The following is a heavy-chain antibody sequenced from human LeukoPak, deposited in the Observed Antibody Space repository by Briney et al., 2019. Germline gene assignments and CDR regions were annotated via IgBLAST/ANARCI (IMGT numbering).Heavy chain of an antibody. CDR1: GGSISNTNW. V-gene: IGHV4-4*02. D-gene: IGHD3-10*01. CDR2: VNLQGST. CDR3: ARRYYQRSGTSNYFDY. J-gene: IGHJ4*02. Sequence: SGTLSLTCGVSGGSISNTNWWTWVRQPPGKGLEWIGEVNLQGSTNYNPSLKSRVAISVDKSENHISLKLTSVTAADTAVYYCARRYYQRSGTSNYFDYWGQGTLVTVSS.